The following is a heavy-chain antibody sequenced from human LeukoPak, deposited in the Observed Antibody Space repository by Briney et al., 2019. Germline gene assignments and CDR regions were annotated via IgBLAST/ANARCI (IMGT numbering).Heavy chain of an antibody. CDR1: GGSFSGYY. CDR3: ARKLLRLSGFDP. Sequence: SETLSLTCAVYGGSFSGYYWSWIRQPPGKGLEWIGEINHSGSTNYNPSLKSRVTISVDTSKVQFSLKLSSVTAADTAVYYCARKLLRLSGFDPWGQGTLVTVSS. J-gene: IGHJ5*02. V-gene: IGHV4-34*01. CDR2: INHSGST. D-gene: IGHD2-15*01.